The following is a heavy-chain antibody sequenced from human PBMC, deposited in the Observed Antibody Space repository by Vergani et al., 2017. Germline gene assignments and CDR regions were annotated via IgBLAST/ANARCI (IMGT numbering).Heavy chain of an antibody. CDR2: IYYSGST. J-gene: IGHJ4*02. D-gene: IGHD6-25*01. V-gene: IGHV4-39*07. CDR1: GGSISSSSYY. Sequence: QLQLQESGPGLVKPSETLSLTCTVSGGSISSSSYYWGWIRQPPGKGLEWIGSIYYSGSTYYNPSLKSRVTISVDTSKNQFSLKLSSVTAADTAVYYWARLAKGLTAAGVFDYWGQGTLVTVSS. CDR3: ARLAKGLTAAGVFDY.